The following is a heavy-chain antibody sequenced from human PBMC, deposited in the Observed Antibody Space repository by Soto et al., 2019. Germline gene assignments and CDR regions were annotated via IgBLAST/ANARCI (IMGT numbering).Heavy chain of an antibody. CDR1: GFTFSSYA. Sequence: GGSLRLSCAASGFTFSSYAMSWVRQAPGKGLEWVSGISGSGSSTYYADSVKGRFTISRDNSKNTLYLQVNSLRAEDTAVYYCTKSKASPLPHNMDVWGQGTTVTVSS. CDR3: TKSKASPLPHNMDV. D-gene: IGHD1-1*01. V-gene: IGHV3-23*01. J-gene: IGHJ6*02. CDR2: ISGSGSST.